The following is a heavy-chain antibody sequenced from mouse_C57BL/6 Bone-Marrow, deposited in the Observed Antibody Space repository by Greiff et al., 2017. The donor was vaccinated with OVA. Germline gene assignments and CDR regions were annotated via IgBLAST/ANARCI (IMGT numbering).Heavy chain of an antibody. Sequence: EVHVVESGVCFLLPGLSLPLSCSASGFTFSDYGMHWVRQAPETGLEWVAYISSGSSTIYYADTVKGRFPISRDNANNTLFLQMTSLKAEETAKYYGARRGLRRGDYLDYWGQGTTLTVSS. CDR1: GFTFSDYG. CDR2: ISSGSSTI. D-gene: IGHD2-4*01. J-gene: IGHJ2*01. V-gene: IGHV5-17*01. CDR3: ARRGLRRGDYLDY.